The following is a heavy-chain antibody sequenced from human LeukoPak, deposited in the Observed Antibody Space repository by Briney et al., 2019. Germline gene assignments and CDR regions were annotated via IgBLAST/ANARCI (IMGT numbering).Heavy chain of an antibody. V-gene: IGHV3-48*03. Sequence: GGSLRLSCAASGFTFSSYEMNWVRQAPGKGLEWVSYTSSSGSTIYYADSVKGRFTISRDNAKNSLYLQMNSLRAEDTAVYYCARDQDWNDRGGLDYWGQGTLVIVSS. CDR2: TSSSGSTI. CDR3: ARDQDWNDRGGLDY. J-gene: IGHJ4*02. CDR1: GFTFSSYE. D-gene: IGHD1-1*01.